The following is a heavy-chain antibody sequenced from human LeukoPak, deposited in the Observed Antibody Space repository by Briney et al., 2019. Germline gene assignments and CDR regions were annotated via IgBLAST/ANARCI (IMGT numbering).Heavy chain of an antibody. Sequence: GGSLRLSCAASGFTFADYAMTWVRQAPGKGLEGVSTISGSGGSTYYADSVKGRFTISRDNSKNTLCLQMNSLRAEDTAVYYCAKGGAAHAGYYGMDVWGQGTTVTVSS. CDR3: AKGGAAHAGYYGMDV. CDR2: ISGSGGST. V-gene: IGHV3-23*01. CDR1: GFTFADYA. J-gene: IGHJ6*02. D-gene: IGHD6-6*01.